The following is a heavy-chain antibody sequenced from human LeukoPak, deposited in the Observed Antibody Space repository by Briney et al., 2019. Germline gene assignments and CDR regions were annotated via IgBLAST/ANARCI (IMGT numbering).Heavy chain of an antibody. D-gene: IGHD6-6*01. CDR2: IYTSGST. J-gene: IGHJ6*02. CDR3: ARGGYSSSATDYYYYGMDV. CDR1: GGSISSYY. Sequence: SETLSLTCTVSGGSISSYYWSWIRQPAGKGLEWIGRIYTSGSTNYNPSLKSRVTMSVDTSKNQFSLKLSSVTAADTAVYYCARGGYSSSATDYYYYGMDVWGQGTTVTVSS. V-gene: IGHV4-4*07.